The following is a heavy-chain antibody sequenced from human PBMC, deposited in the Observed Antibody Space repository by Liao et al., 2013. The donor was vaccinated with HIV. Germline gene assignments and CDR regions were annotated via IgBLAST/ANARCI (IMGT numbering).Heavy chain of an antibody. CDR1: GGSVSSSGYY. D-gene: IGHD5-18*01. J-gene: IGHJ6*03. CDR2: IYTSGST. CDR3: ARVAYSYVYYYYYYMDV. Sequence: QLQLQESGPGLVKPSETLSLACTVSGGSVSSSGYYWGWIRQPPGEGLAWIGSIYTSGSTNYNPSLKSRVTISVDTSKNQFSLKLSSVTAADTAVYYCARVAYSYVYYYYYYMDVWGKGTTVTVSS. V-gene: IGHV4-39*07.